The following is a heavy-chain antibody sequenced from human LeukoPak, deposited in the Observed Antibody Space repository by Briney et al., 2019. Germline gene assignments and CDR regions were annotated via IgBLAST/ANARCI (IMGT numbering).Heavy chain of an antibody. V-gene: IGHV3-9*01. CDR3: ARHHYYFDH. CDR1: GFTFDDYA. J-gene: IGHJ4*02. CDR2: ISWNSGSI. Sequence: SLRLSCAASGFTFDDYAMHWVRQAPGKGLEWVSGISWNSGSIGYADSVKGRFTISRDNAKNSLYLQMNSLRAEDTALYYCARHHYYFDHWGQGTLVTVSS.